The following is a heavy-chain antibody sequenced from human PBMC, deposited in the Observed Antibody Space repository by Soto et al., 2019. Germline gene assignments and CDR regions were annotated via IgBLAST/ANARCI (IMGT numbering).Heavy chain of an antibody. CDR3: ARDVPDYGDYVGNDAFDI. V-gene: IGHV1-46*01. D-gene: IGHD4-17*01. CDR1: GYTFTSYD. Sequence: DSVKVSCKTSGYTFTSYDMHWVRQAPGQGLEWMGIINPSGGSTSYAQKFQGRVTMTRDTSTSTVYMELSSLRSEDTAVYYCARDVPDYGDYVGNDAFDIWGQ. J-gene: IGHJ3*02. CDR2: INPSGGST.